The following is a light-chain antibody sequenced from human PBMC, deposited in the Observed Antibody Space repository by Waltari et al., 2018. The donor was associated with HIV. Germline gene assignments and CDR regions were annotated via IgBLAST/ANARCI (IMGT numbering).Light chain of an antibody. CDR2: RNN. J-gene: IGLJ2*01. V-gene: IGLV1-47*01. Sequence: QSVLTQPPSASGTPGQRVTISCSGSSSNIGRNYVCWYQQLPGTAPKLLIYRNNPRPSGFPDRFSGSKSGTSSSLAISGRRSEDEGDYYCAAWDDNLSGLFGGGTKLTVL. CDR1: SSNIGRNY. CDR3: AAWDDNLSGL.